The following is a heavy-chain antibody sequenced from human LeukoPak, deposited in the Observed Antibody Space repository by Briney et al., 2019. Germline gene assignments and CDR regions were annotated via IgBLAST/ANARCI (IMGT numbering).Heavy chain of an antibody. CDR3: ATLDYGDY. Sequence: PGGSLRLSCEASGFTFSNYAFHWVHQAPGKGLEWVAVLSYGGSREHYADSVKGRFTISRDTSKNTLYLQMNSLRAEDTAVYYCATLDYGDYWGQGTLVTVSS. CDR2: LSYGGSRE. CDR1: GFTFSNYA. J-gene: IGHJ4*02. V-gene: IGHV3-30-3*01.